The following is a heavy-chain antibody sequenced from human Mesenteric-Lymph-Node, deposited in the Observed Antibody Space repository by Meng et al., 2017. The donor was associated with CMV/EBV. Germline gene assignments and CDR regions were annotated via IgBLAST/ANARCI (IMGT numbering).Heavy chain of an antibody. V-gene: IGHV3-33*01. D-gene: IGHD3-3*01. CDR1: GFTFSGHG. CDR3: AASLEWLLYWFDP. J-gene: IGHJ5*02. Sequence: GESLKISCVGSGFTFSGHGMHWVRQAPGKGLEWVAVIWYDGSEKYYADSVKGRFTISRDNSKNTLYLQMNSLRAEDTAVYYCAASLEWLLYWFDPWGQGTLVTVSS. CDR2: IWYDGSEK.